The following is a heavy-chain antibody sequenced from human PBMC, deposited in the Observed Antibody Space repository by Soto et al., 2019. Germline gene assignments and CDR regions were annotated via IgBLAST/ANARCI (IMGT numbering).Heavy chain of an antibody. CDR1: GFTFSSYW. CDR2: IKQDGSEK. J-gene: IGHJ4*02. V-gene: IGHV3-7*01. D-gene: IGHD2-2*01. CDR3: ARDLGYCISTSCYLGYFDY. Sequence: GGSLRLSCAASGFTFSSYWMSWVRQAPGKGLEWVANIKQDGSEKYYLDSVKGRFTISRDNAKNSLYLQMNSLRAEDTAVYYCARDLGYCISTSCYLGYFDYWGQGTLVTVSS.